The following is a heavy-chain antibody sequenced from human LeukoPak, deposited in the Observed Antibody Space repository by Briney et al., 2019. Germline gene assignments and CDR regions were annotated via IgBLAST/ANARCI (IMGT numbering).Heavy chain of an antibody. J-gene: IGHJ6*02. V-gene: IGHV1-18*04. D-gene: IGHD3-10*01. CDR3: GRDYYYGTSALYNFGLDV. Sequence: ASVKVSCKASGFTLTKYGISWVRQAPGQGPEWMGWISGYNGNTDYAQKFQGRVTMTTDRATSTAYMELRDLKSDDTAIYYCGRDYYYGTSALYNFGLDVWGQGTTVTVSS. CDR2: ISGYNGNT. CDR1: GFTLTKYG.